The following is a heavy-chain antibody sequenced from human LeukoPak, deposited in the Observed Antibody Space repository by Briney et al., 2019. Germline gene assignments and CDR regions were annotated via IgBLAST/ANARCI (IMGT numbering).Heavy chain of an antibody. V-gene: IGHV3-11*06. J-gene: IGHJ4*02. CDR3: ARVPRTLRFLEFDY. CDR2: ISSTSTYT. Sequence: GGSLRLSCVASGFTFSDYSMTWIRQAPGKGLEWVSFISSTSTYTDYADSVRGRFTISRDNAKNSLYLQMNSLRAEDTAVYYCARVPRTLRFLEFDYWGQGTLVTVSS. CDR1: GFTFSDYS. D-gene: IGHD3-3*01.